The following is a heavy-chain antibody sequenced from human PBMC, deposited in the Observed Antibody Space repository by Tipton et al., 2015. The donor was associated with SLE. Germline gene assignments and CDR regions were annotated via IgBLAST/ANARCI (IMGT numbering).Heavy chain of an antibody. Sequence: TLSLTCAVYGGSFSGYYWSWIRQPPGKGLEWIGEINHSGSTNYNPSLKSRVTISVDTSKNQFSLKLSSVTAADTAVYYCARGRWELLQDYWGQGTLVTVSS. V-gene: IGHV4-34*01. D-gene: IGHD1-26*01. CDR2: INHSGST. CDR3: ARGRWELLQDY. CDR1: GGSFSGYY. J-gene: IGHJ4*02.